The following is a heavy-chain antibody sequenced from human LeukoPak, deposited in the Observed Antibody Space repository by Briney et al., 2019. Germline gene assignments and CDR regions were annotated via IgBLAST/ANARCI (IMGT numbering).Heavy chain of an antibody. J-gene: IGHJ3*02. Sequence: GGSLRLSCAASGFTFSSYSMNWVRQAPGKGLEWVSYISSSSGTIYYADSVKGRFTISRDNAKNSLYLQMNSLRAEDTAVYYCARDPVGAPSGAFDIWGQGTMVTVSS. CDR3: ARDPVGAPSGAFDI. V-gene: IGHV3-48*01. CDR1: GFTFSSYS. CDR2: ISSSSGTI. D-gene: IGHD1-26*01.